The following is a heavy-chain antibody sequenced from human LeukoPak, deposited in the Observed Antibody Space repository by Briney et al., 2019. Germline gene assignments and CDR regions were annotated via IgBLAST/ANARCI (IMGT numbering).Heavy chain of an antibody. CDR2: VYYGDST. J-gene: IGHJ3*02. CDR3: ARSGYRYGADALDI. D-gene: IGHD5-18*01. CDR1: GGPISSYF. V-gene: IGHV4-59*01. Sequence: SETLSLTCAVSGGPISSYFWSWIRQPPGKGLEWIGYVYYGDSTKYNPSLKSRVTISVDTSKNQFSLKLSSVTAADTAVYYCARSGYRYGADALDIWGQGTMVTVSS.